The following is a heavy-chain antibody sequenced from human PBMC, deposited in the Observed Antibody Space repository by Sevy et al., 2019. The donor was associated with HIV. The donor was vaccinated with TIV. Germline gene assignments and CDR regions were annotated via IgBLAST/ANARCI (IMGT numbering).Heavy chain of an antibody. CDR2: ISWNSATR. Sequence: GGFLRLSCAASGFTFEDSAMHWVRQAPGKGLEWVSGISWNSATRGYAVSVKGRFTISRDNAKNSLYLQMNSLRTEDTALYFCAKDTSRVVAGTGYFDYWGQGTLVTVSS. CDR1: GFTFEDSA. V-gene: IGHV3-9*01. J-gene: IGHJ4*02. D-gene: IGHD6-19*01. CDR3: AKDTSRVVAGTGYFDY.